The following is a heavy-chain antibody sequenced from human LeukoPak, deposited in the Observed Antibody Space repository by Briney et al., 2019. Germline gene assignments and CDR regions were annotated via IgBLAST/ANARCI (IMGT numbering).Heavy chain of an antibody. Sequence: GGSLRLSCAASGFTLSTYSMNWVRQAPGKGLEWVSYISTSSSYIYYADSVKGRFTVSRDNAKNSLYLQMNSLRAEDTAVYYCARGGGDCVYFDYWGQGTLVSVSS. CDR2: ISTSSSYI. CDR1: GFTLSTYS. V-gene: IGHV3-21*01. D-gene: IGHD2-21*02. CDR3: ARGGGDCVYFDY. J-gene: IGHJ4*02.